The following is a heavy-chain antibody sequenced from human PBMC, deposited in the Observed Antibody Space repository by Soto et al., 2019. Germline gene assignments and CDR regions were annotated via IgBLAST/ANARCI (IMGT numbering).Heavy chain of an antibody. CDR1: GITFSGYA. Sequence: GGSLRLSCAASGITFSGYAMHWVRQAPGKGLEWVALISYGGSNTYYADSVKGRFTISRDTSKNTLYLQMNSLRAEDTAVYYCARDGGVKRYFDWASYGMDVWGQGTTVTVSS. J-gene: IGHJ6*02. CDR2: ISYGGSNT. D-gene: IGHD3-9*01. CDR3: ARDGGVKRYFDWASYGMDV. V-gene: IGHV3-30-3*01.